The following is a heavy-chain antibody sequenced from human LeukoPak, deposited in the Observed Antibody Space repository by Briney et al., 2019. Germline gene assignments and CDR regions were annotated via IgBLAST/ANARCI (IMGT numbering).Heavy chain of an antibody. Sequence: SVTVSYKASGGTFSSYAISWVRQAPGQGLEWMGGIIPIFGTANYAQKFQGRVTITADESTSTAYMELSSLRSEDTAVYYCARDLEYSSSSGLRGGTFDYWGQGTLVTVSS. V-gene: IGHV1-69*13. CDR1: GGTFSSYA. D-gene: IGHD6-6*01. CDR2: IIPIFGTA. CDR3: ARDLEYSSSSGLRGGTFDY. J-gene: IGHJ4*02.